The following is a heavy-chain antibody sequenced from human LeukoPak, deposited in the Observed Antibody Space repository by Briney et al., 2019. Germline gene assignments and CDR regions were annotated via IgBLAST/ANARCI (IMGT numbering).Heavy chain of an antibody. V-gene: IGHV1-24*01. CDR1: GYTLTELS. D-gene: IGHD3-10*01. CDR2: FDPEDGGT. J-gene: IGHJ4*02. CDR3: ATRPPWLWFGEPPWY. Sequence: GASVKVSCKVSGYTLTELSMHWVRPAPGKGLEWMGGFDPEDGGTIYAQKFQGRVTMTEDTSTDTAYMELSSLRSEDTAVYYCATRPPWLWFGEPPWYWGQGTLVTVSS.